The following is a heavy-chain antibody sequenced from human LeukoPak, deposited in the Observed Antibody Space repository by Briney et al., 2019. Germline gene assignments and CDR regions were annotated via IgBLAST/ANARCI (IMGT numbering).Heavy chain of an antibody. CDR3: AILLWFGESSFDY. J-gene: IGHJ4*02. D-gene: IGHD3-10*01. V-gene: IGHV3-48*02. Sequence: GGSLRLSCAASGFTFTTYTMNWVRQAPGKGLEWVSFISSSGATVYYADSVKGRFTISRDNAKNSLFLQMSSLRDEDTAVYYRAILLWFGESSFDYWGQGTLVTVSS. CDR2: ISSSGATV. CDR1: GFTFTTYT.